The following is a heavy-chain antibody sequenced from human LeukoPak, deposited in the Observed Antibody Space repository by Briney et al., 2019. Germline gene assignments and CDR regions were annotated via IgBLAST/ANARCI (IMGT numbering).Heavy chain of an antibody. CDR3: TTQPVLLWFGELPH. J-gene: IGHJ4*02. D-gene: IGHD3-10*01. CDR2: IKSKTEGETI. V-gene: IGHV3-15*01. CDR1: GFTFSNTW. Sequence: GGSLRLSCAASGFTFSNTWMSWVRQAPGKGLEWVARIKSKTEGETIDYSAPVKGRFTISRDDSKNTLYLQMNTLKTEDTAVYYCTTQPVLLWFGELPHWGQGTLVTVSS.